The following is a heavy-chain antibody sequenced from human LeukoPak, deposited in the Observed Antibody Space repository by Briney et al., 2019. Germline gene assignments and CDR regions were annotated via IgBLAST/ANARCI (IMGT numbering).Heavy chain of an antibody. CDR3: ARVAGYTYSYYYFDY. Sequence: SETLSLTLTVSGGSFSSYYWTWIRQPLGKEQDMSGYIYHTGSTNYNPSLKSRVTISVDTSKNQFSLKLTSVTAADTAVYFCARVAGYTYSYYYFDYWGQGTLVTVSS. D-gene: IGHD5-18*01. CDR1: GGSFSSYY. V-gene: IGHV4-59*01. J-gene: IGHJ4*02. CDR2: IYHTGST.